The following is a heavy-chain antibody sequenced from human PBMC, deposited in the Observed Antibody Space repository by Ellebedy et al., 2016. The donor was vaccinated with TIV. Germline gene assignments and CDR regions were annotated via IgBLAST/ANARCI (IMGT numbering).Heavy chain of an antibody. V-gene: IGHV3-23*01. D-gene: IGHD5-18*01. CDR2: ISGSGGGT. Sequence: GESLKISCAASGFTFSSYAMSWVRQAPGKGLEWVSAISGSGGGTYYADSVKGRFTVSRDNSKNTLHLQMNSLRAEDTAVYYCAKDGTWIQLWLGGWGQGTLVTVSS. CDR3: AKDGTWIQLWLGG. CDR1: GFTFSSYA. J-gene: IGHJ4*02.